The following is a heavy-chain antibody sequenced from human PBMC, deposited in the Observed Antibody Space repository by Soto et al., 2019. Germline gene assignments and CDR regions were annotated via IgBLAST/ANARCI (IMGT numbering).Heavy chain of an antibody. D-gene: IGHD1-26*01. J-gene: IGHJ2*01. Sequence: QLQLQESGSGLVKPSQTMSLTCAVSGGSISSGGYSWSWLRQPPGKGLEWIGYIFHSGSTYYNPSLKTRGTIPVDGSKNLFSLGLLSVTAADTALFYCAREGGSGSPDVYFNVWGRGTLVSVSS. CDR2: IFHSGST. CDR3: AREGGSGSPDVYFNV. CDR1: GGSISSGGYS. V-gene: IGHV4-30-2*01.